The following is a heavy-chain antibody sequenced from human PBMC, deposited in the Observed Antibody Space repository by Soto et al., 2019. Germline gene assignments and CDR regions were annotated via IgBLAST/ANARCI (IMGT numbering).Heavy chain of an antibody. V-gene: IGHV4-30-4*01. CDR2: IYYSEST. J-gene: IGHJ4*02. CDR1: GVSISIVDYY. D-gene: IGHD3-10*01. CDR3: AREQVI. Sequence: PSETLSLTSAVSGVSISIVDYYWSWIRQTPGKGLEWIGYIYYSESTYYNPSLKSRVTISGYTSKNQFSLKLTSVTAADTGVYYCAREQVIWGQGTLVTVYS.